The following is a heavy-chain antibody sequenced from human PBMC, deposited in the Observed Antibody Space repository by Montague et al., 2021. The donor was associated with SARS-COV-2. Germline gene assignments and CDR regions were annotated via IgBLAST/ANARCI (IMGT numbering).Heavy chain of an antibody. CDR1: VGSISSYY. CDR3: ARERGYKLFSGGFDP. V-gene: IGHV4-59*01. CDR2: IYYNGTT. Sequence: SETLSLTCTVSVGSISSYYWSWIRQPPGKGLEWIGYIYYNGTTNYNPSLKSRVSISVDTSKNQFSLEMNSVTAADTAVYYCARERGYKLFSGGFDPWGQGTMVTVSS. J-gene: IGHJ5*02. D-gene: IGHD2-2*01.